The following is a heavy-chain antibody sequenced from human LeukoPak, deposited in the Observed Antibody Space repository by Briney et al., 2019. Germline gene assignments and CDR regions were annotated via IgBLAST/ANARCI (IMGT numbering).Heavy chain of an antibody. V-gene: IGHV4-59*08. CDR3: ARHKRDIAAACPRPLYGMDV. CDR2: IYYSGST. Sequence: SETLSLTCTVSGGSISSYYWSWIRQPPGKGLEWIGYIYYSGSTNYNPSLKSRVTISVDTSKNQFSLKLSSVTAADTAVYYCARHKRDIAAACPRPLYGMDVWGQGTTVSVS. D-gene: IGHD6-13*01. CDR1: GGSISSYY. J-gene: IGHJ6*02.